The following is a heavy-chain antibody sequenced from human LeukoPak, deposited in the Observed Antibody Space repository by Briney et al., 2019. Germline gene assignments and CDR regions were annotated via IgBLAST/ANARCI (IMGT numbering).Heavy chain of an antibody. J-gene: IGHJ4*02. V-gene: IGHV3-23*01. D-gene: IGHD2-15*01. CDR2: ISGSGGST. CDR3: AKDLGGIGMYYFDY. CDR1: GFXFSSYA. Sequence: PGGSLRLSCAASGFXFSSYAISWVRQAPGKGLEWVLAISGSGGSTYYADSVKGRFTISRDNSKNTLYLQMNSLRAEDTAVYYCAKDLGGIGMYYFDYWGQGTLVTVSS.